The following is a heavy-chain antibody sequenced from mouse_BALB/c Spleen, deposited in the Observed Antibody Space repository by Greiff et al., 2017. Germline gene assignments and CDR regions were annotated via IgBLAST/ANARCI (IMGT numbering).Heavy chain of an antibody. CDR1: GFSLTSYG. V-gene: IGHV2-2*02. J-gene: IGHJ4*01. D-gene: IGHD2-4*01. CDR3: ARKGIYYDYGYAMDY. CDR2: IWSGGST. Sequence: QVQLKQSGPGLVQPSQSLSITCTVSGFSLTSYGVHWVRQSPGKGLEWLGVIWSGGSTDYNAAFISRLSISKDNSKSQVFFKMNSLQANDTAIYYCARKGIYYDYGYAMDYWGQGTSVTVSS.